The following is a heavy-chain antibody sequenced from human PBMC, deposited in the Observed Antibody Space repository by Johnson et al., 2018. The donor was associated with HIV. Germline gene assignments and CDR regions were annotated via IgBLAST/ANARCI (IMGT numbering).Heavy chain of an antibody. V-gene: IGHV3-11*01. Sequence: QKQLVESGGGLVKPGGSLRLSCAASGFTFSDYYMSWIRQAPGKGLEWVSYISSSGSTIYYADSVKGRFTISRDNAKNSLYLQMNSLRAEDTAVYYCARGPTYYYDSSGYWSDAFDIWGQGTMVTVSS. J-gene: IGHJ3*02. D-gene: IGHD3-22*01. CDR3: ARGPTYYYDSSGYWSDAFDI. CDR1: GFTFSDYY. CDR2: ISSSGSTI.